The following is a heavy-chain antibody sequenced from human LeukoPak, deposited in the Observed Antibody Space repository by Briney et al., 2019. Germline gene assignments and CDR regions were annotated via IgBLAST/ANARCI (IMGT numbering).Heavy chain of an antibody. CDR2: IIPIFGTA. CDR1: GGTFSSYA. Sequence: SVKVSCKASGGTFSSYAISWVRQAPGQGLEWMGGIIPIFGTANYAQKFQGRVTITADESTSTAYMELSSLRSGDTAVYYCARAYGDYSWSGGMGVWGQGTTVTVSS. CDR3: ARAYGDYSWSGGMGV. J-gene: IGHJ6*02. V-gene: IGHV1-69*13. D-gene: IGHD4-17*01.